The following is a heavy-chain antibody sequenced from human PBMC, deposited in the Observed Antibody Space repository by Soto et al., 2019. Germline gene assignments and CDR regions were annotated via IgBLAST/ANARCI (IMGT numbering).Heavy chain of an antibody. CDR3: AKDMSGYPPYYFDC. CDR1: GFRFDDYN. CDR2: INWNSGDI. J-gene: IGHJ4*02. V-gene: IGHV3-9*01. Sequence: RRLSCAASGFRFDDYNMHWVRQAPGKGLEWVSGINWNSGDIGYADSVKGRFTISRDNAENSLYLQMNSLRAEDTALYYCAKDMSGYPPYYFDCWGQRTLVTVSS. D-gene: IGHD3-3*01.